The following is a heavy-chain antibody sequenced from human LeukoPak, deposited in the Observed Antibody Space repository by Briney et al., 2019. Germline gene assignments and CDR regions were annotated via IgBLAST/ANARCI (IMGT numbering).Heavy chain of an antibody. CDR3: AISGSGYNYFDY. CDR1: GFTVSSNY. CDR2: ITSSSGSL. V-gene: IGHV3-48*04. D-gene: IGHD5-18*01. J-gene: IGHJ4*02. Sequence: GGSLRLSCAASGFTVSSNYMSWVRQAPGKGLEWVSYITSSSGSLYYADSVKGRFTISRDNAKNSLYLQMNSLRAEDTAVYYCAISGSGYNYFDYWGQGTLVTVSS.